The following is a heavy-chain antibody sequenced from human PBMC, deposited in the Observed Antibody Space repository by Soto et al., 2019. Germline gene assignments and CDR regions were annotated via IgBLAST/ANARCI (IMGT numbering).Heavy chain of an antibody. CDR2: IYHSGST. J-gene: IGHJ3*02. CDR3: ALIGDLDAFDI. Sequence: QVQLQESGPGLVKPSGTLSLTCAVSSGSISSSNWWSWVRQPPGKGLEWIGEIYHSGSTNYNPSLNSRVTLSVDKSKNQFSLKLSSVTAADTAVYYCALIGDLDAFDIWGQGTMVTVSS. D-gene: IGHD3-10*01. V-gene: IGHV4-4*02. CDR1: SGSISSSNW.